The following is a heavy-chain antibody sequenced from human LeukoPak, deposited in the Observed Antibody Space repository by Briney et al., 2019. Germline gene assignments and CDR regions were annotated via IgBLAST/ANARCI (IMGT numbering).Heavy chain of an antibody. CDR3: ARVLSARTTVTTKLYYYYYMDV. Sequence: SQTLSLTCTVSGGSISSGGYYWSWIRQPPGKGLEWIGYIYHSGSTYYNPSLKSRVTISVDTSKNQFSLKLSSVTAADTAVYYCARVLSARTTVTTKLYYYYYMDVWGKGTTVTVSS. CDR1: GGSISSGGYY. CDR2: IYHSGST. V-gene: IGHV4-30-2*01. D-gene: IGHD4-11*01. J-gene: IGHJ6*03.